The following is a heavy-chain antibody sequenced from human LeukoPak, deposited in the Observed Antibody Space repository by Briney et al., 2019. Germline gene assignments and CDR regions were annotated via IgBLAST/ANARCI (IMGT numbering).Heavy chain of an antibody. V-gene: IGHV3-33*06. CDR3: AKIRGYGSGSYDFDY. CDR1: GFTFSSYG. Sequence: PGGSLRLSCAASGFTFSSYGMHWARQAPGKGLEWVAVIWYDGSNKYYADSVKGRFTISRDNSKNTLYLQMNSLRAEDTAVYYCAKIRGYGSGSYDFDYWGQGTLVTVSS. J-gene: IGHJ4*02. D-gene: IGHD3-10*01. CDR2: IWYDGSNK.